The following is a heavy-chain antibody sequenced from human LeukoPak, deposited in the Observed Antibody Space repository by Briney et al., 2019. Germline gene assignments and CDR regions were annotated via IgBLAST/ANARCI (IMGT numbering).Heavy chain of an antibody. V-gene: IGHV3-53*04. CDR1: GFTVSSNY. CDR3: AKQYSSGWYGDYYFDY. J-gene: IGHJ4*02. Sequence: ARSLRLSCAASGFTVSSNYMSWVSQAPGKWLEWDSVIYSGGSTYYADSVKGRFTISRHNSKNTLYLQMNSLRAEDTAVYYCAKQYSSGWYGDYYFDYWGPGTLVTVSS. CDR2: IYSGGST. D-gene: IGHD6-19*01.